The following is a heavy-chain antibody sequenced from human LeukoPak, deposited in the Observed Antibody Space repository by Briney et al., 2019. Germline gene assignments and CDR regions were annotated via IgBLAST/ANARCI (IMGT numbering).Heavy chain of an antibody. D-gene: IGHD3-22*01. V-gene: IGHV4-34*01. J-gene: IGHJ4*02. CDR1: GGSFSGYY. Sequence: SETLSLTCAVYGGSFSGYYWSWIRQPPGKGLEWIGEINHSGSTNYNPSLKSRVTISVDTSKNKFSLKLSSVTAADTTVYYCARGDSIYYDSSGYSYWGQGTLVTVSS. CDR2: INHSGST. CDR3: ARGDSIYYDSSGYSY.